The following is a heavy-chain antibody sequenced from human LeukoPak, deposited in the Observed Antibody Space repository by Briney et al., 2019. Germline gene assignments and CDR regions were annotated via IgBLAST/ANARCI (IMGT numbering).Heavy chain of an antibody. CDR2: ISGYNGNT. Sequence: ASVKVSCKASGYTFSSYDISWVRQAPGQGLEWMGWISGYNGNTNYAQKVQGRVTMTTDTSTSTAYMELRSLRSDDTAVYYCARVGDSSGWSYYFDYWGQGTLATVSS. J-gene: IGHJ4*02. CDR1: GYTFSSYD. D-gene: IGHD6-19*01. V-gene: IGHV1-18*01. CDR3: ARVGDSSGWSYYFDY.